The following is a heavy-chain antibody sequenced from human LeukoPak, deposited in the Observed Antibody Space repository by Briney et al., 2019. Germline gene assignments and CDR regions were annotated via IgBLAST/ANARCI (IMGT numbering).Heavy chain of an antibody. V-gene: IGHV3-66*02. Sequence: GGSLRLSCAASGFTVSAKYMSWVRQGPGKGLDWISSIYSGGGTNYADSVKGRFTISRDNSKNTLYLQMNSLRPKDTAVYYCARDGGFGGPGGDNWFDSWGQGALVTVSS. CDR2: IYSGGGT. CDR3: ARDGGFGGPGGDNWFDS. CDR1: GFTVSAKY. D-gene: IGHD3-16*01. J-gene: IGHJ5*01.